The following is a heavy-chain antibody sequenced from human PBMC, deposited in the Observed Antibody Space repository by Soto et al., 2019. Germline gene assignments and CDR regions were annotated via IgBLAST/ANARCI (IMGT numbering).Heavy chain of an antibody. V-gene: IGHV1-18*01. J-gene: IGHJ4*02. D-gene: IGHD4-17*01. CDR1: GYIFTSYG. CDR2: ISAHNGNT. CDR3: ARGRYGDY. Sequence: QAHLVQSGPEVKKPGASVKVSCKGSGYIFTSYGIAWVRQAPGQGLEWMGWISAHNGNTEYAQKFQGRVPVTRDTSTSTAYLELRRLRSDDTALYYCARGRYGDYWGQGALVTVSS.